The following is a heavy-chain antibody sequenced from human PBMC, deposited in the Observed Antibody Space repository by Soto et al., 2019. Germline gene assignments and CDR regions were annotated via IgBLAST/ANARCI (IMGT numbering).Heavy chain of an antibody. D-gene: IGHD4-17*01. J-gene: IGHJ4*02. CDR1: GYTFTSYD. Sequence: QVQLVQSGAEVKKPGASVKVSCKASGYTFTSYDINWVRQATGQGLEWMGWVNPNSGNTGYAQKFQGRVTMTRNTSISTVYMELSSLRSEDTAVYYCARGSYDSGGNPTSGDWGQGTLVTVSS. CDR2: VNPNSGNT. CDR3: ARGSYDSGGNPTSGD. V-gene: IGHV1-8*01.